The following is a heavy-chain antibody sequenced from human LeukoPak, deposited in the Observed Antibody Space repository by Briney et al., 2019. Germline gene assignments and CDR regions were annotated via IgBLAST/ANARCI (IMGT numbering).Heavy chain of an antibody. CDR1: GGSISSYY. Sequence: SETLSLTCTVSGGSISSYYWSWIRQPAGKGLEWIGRIYTSGSTNYNPSLKSRVTMSVDTSKNQFSLKLSSVTAADTAVYYCASSTSSPVDFDIWGQGTMVTVSS. V-gene: IGHV4-4*07. D-gene: IGHD2-2*01. CDR3: ASSTSSPVDFDI. CDR2: IYTSGST. J-gene: IGHJ3*02.